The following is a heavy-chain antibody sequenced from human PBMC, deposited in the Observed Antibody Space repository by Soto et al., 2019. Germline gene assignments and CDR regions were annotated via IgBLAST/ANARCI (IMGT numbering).Heavy chain of an antibody. CDR3: ARAGGDWYYGMDV. Sequence: VASVKVSCKASGYTFTGYYMHWVRQAPGQGLEWMGWINPNSGGTNYAQKFQGWVTMTRDTSISTAYMELSRLRSDDTAVYYCARAGGDWYYGMDVWGQGTTVTVSS. J-gene: IGHJ6*02. CDR2: INPNSGGT. CDR1: GYTFTGYY. D-gene: IGHD3-10*01. V-gene: IGHV1-2*04.